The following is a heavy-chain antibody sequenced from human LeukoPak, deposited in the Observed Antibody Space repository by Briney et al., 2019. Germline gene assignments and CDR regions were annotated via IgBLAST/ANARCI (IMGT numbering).Heavy chain of an antibody. V-gene: IGHV3-7*01. CDR2: INQDGSEK. CDR3: AELGITMIGGV. Sequence: GGSLRLSCAASGFIFSRYWMSWVRQAPGKGLEWVANINQDGSEKYYVDSLKGRFTISRDNAKNSLYLQVNSLRAEDTAVYYCAELGITMIGGVWGKGTTVTISS. D-gene: IGHD3-10*02. J-gene: IGHJ6*04. CDR1: GFIFSRYW.